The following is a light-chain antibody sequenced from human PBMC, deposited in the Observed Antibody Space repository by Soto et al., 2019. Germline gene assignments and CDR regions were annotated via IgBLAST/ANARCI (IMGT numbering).Light chain of an antibody. CDR1: SSNVGGYKY. Sequence: QSVLTQPRSVSGSPGQSVTISCTGTSSNVGGYKYVSWYQQHPGKAPKLVIYDVSQRPSGVPDRFSASKSGNTASLTISGLQADDEADYFCCSYAGNYKYVFGTGTKSPS. V-gene: IGLV2-11*01. CDR2: DVS. CDR3: CSYAGNYKYV. J-gene: IGLJ1*01.